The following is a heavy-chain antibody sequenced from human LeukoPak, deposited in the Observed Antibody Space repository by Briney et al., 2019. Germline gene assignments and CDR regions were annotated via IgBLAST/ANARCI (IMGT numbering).Heavy chain of an antibody. Sequence: GGSLRLSCSASGFTFTNFAMPWVRQAPGKGLEWVAVISYDGSNKYYADSVKGRFTISRDSSKNTLHLQMNSLRVEDTAVYYCASSLLATMGPLFYWGLGALVTVSS. J-gene: IGHJ4*02. V-gene: IGHV3-30-3*01. CDR2: ISYDGSNK. D-gene: IGHD5-24*01. CDR3: ASSLLATMGPLFY. CDR1: GFTFTNFA.